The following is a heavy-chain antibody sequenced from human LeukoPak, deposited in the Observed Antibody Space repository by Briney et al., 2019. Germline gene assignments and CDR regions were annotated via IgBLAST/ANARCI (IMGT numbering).Heavy chain of an antibody. Sequence: GGSLRLSCAAPGFTFSSYAMHWVSQAPGKGVEGVAVISYDGSNKYYAASVKGRFTISGDNSKNTLYLQMNSLRADDTAVYYCAASIETRGDYWGQGTLVTVSS. J-gene: IGHJ4*02. CDR1: GFTFSSYA. CDR2: ISYDGSNK. V-gene: IGHV3-30-3*01. CDR3: AASIETRGDY. D-gene: IGHD6-6*01.